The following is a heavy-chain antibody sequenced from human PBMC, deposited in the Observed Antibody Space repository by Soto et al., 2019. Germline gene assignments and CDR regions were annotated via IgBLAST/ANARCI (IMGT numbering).Heavy chain of an antibody. J-gene: IGHJ4*02. CDR3: ARDTDGLHY. Sequence: EVQLVESGGGLVQPGGSLRLSCAASGLIFSNYKMHWVRQAPGKGRVGVSRINTDGSIITYADSVRGRFTVSRDNAKNTLYLQMNSLRADDTAVYYCARDTDGLHYWGQGTLVTVSS. CDR1: GLIFSNYK. V-gene: IGHV3-74*03. CDR2: INTDGSII.